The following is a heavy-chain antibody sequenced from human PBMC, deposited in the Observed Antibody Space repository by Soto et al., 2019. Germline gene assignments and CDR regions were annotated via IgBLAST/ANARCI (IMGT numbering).Heavy chain of an antibody. V-gene: IGHV1-69*01. CDR1: GGTFTSTA. CDR2: IIPVLGTP. J-gene: IGHJ6*02. CDR3: ASSAGLDHLLNYYGLNV. D-gene: IGHD6-13*01. Sequence: QVLLVQSSAEVKKPGSSVKVSCKASGGTFTSTAFSWVRQTPGQGLEWMGVIIPVLGTPNYAQKFQARLTVTADASTTTVHMELSSLRSDDTAVYYCASSAGLDHLLNYYGLNVWGQGTTVTVSS.